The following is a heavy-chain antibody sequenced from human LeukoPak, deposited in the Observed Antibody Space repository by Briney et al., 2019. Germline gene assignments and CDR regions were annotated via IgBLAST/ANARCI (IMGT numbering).Heavy chain of an antibody. J-gene: IGHJ6*03. V-gene: IGHV4-38-2*02. CDR3: ARVPGPRDYYYYYMDV. CDR2: IYYSGNT. Sequence: SETLSLTCSVFGYSITGGFHWGWIRQPPGKGLEWIGSIYYSGNTYYNPSLKSRVAISLDTSKNQFSLRLDSVTAADTAIYYCARVPGPRDYYYYYMDVWGKGTTVTISS. CDR1: GYSITGGFH.